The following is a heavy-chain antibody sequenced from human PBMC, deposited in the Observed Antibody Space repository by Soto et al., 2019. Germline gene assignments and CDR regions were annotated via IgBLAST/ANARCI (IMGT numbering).Heavy chain of an antibody. J-gene: IGHJ4*02. V-gene: IGHV2-5*02. CDR1: GFSLSTSGLG. CDR2: IYWDDDK. Sequence: QITLKESGPTLVKPTQTLTLTCTFSGFSLSTSGLGVGLIRQPPGKSLEWLALIYWDDDKRYSPSLKSRLTTTKDTSKNQVVLRMTNMDPVDTATYYCAHRDLITFGGIIAAFDYWGQGTLVTVSS. CDR3: AHRDLITFGGIIAAFDY. D-gene: IGHD3-16*02.